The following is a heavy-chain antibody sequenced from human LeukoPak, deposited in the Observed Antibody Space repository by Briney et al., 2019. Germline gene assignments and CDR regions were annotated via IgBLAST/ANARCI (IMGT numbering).Heavy chain of an antibody. Sequence: GGSLRLSCATSGFMFGKYDMNWVRQAPGKGLEWVSVLSGNGASIDYADSVKGRFTISRDNPKNTLYLQMTSLRAEDTAVYYCAKDNNAWGAFDIWGQGTVVTVSA. J-gene: IGHJ3*02. CDR3: AKDNNAWGAFDI. CDR2: LSGNGASI. V-gene: IGHV3-23*01. D-gene: IGHD7-27*01. CDR1: GFMFGKYD.